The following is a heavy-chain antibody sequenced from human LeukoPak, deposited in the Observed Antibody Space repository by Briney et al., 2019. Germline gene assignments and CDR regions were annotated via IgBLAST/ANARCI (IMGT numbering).Heavy chain of an antibody. CDR2: IYYSGST. CDR1: GGSISSYY. D-gene: IGHD6-13*01. CDR3: ARERIAAGYFDY. J-gene: IGHJ4*02. V-gene: IGHV4-59*01. Sequence: SETLSLTCTVSGGSISSYYWSWIRQPSGKGLEWIGYIYYSGSTNYNPSLKSRVTISVDTSKNQFSLKLSSVTAADTAVYYCARERIAAGYFDYWGQETLVTVSS.